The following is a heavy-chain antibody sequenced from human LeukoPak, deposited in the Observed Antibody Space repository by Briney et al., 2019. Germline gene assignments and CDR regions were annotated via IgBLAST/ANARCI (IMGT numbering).Heavy chain of an antibody. Sequence: SETLSLTCTVSGGSISSYYWSWIRQPPGKGLEWIGYIYYSGSTNYNPSLKSRVTISVDTSKNQFSLKLSSVTAADTAVYYCARGGSMGYYDSSGYYSSQLYNWFDPWGQGTLVTVSS. J-gene: IGHJ5*02. CDR2: IYYSGST. CDR1: GGSISSYY. CDR3: ARGGSMGYYDSSGYYSSQLYNWFDP. V-gene: IGHV4-59*01. D-gene: IGHD3-22*01.